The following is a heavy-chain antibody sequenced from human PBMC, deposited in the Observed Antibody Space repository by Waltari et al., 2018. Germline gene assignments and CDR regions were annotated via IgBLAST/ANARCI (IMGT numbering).Heavy chain of an antibody. CDR3: ARVRQQLVRRYYYYYMDV. CDR1: GGSFSGYY. D-gene: IGHD6-13*01. V-gene: IGHV4-34*01. J-gene: IGHJ6*03. CDR2: INHSGST. Sequence: QVQLQQWGAGLLKPSETLSLTCAVYGGSFSGYYWSWIRQPPGKGLEWIGEINHSGSTNYNPSLTGVVTISVDTSKNQFSLKLSSVTAADTAVYYCARVRQQLVRRYYYYYMDVWGKGTTVTVSS.